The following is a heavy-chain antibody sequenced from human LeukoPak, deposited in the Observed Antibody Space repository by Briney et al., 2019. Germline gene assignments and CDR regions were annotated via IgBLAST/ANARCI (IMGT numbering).Heavy chain of an antibody. V-gene: IGHV1-69*13. CDR1: GGTFSNYA. D-gene: IGHD3-22*01. CDR3: ARTSYYDTWGRAFDI. CDR2: IKPIFGTA. Sequence: ASVKVSSKASGGTFSNYAFSWVRQAAGQGLEWMGGIKPIFGTANYAQRFHGRVTITADESTSTAYMELRSLRSEDTAVYYCARTSYYDTWGRAFDIWGQGTMVTVSS. J-gene: IGHJ3*02.